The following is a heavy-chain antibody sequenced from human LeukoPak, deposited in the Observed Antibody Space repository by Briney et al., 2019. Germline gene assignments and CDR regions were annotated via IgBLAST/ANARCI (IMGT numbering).Heavy chain of an antibody. CDR1: GFTFSSNW. Sequence: GGSLRLSCAASGFTFSSNWMHWVRQAPGKGLVWVSRIKSDGSKTSYADSVKGRFTISRDNSKNTLYLQLNSLRAEDTAVYYCAKDRSSGWYDAFDIWGQGTMVTVSS. V-gene: IGHV3-74*01. CDR2: IKSDGSKT. CDR3: AKDRSSGWYDAFDI. D-gene: IGHD6-19*01. J-gene: IGHJ3*02.